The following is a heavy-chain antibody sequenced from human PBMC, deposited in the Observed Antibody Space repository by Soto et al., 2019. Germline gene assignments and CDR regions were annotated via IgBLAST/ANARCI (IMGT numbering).Heavy chain of an antibody. CDR1: WGNFRGYY. CDR3: TRANWYSEY. D-gene: IGHD7-27*01. Sequence: LETLSLTCAVDWGNFRGYYWSWIRQPPGKGLEWIGYIYYNGNTNYNPSLKSRVTMSVDTSKNQISLKLSSVTAADTAVYYCTRANWYSEYWGQGTLVTVSS. CDR2: IYYNGNT. V-gene: IGHV4-59*01. J-gene: IGHJ4*02.